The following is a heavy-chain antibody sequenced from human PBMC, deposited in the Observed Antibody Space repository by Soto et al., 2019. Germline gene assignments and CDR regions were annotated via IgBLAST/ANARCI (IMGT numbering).Heavy chain of an antibody. CDR1: GGSISTYY. CDR2: IYNRGNT. D-gene: IGHD1-1*01. J-gene: IGHJ5*02. Sequence: SETLSLTCTVSGGSISTYYWIWIRQPPGKGLERIGYIYNRGNTYYNPSLKSRVTLSLDTSKNQVSLKLSSVTAADMAVYYCARGREHPFANCFDPWGQGSLVSAS. V-gene: IGHV4-59*01. CDR3: ARGREHPFANCFDP.